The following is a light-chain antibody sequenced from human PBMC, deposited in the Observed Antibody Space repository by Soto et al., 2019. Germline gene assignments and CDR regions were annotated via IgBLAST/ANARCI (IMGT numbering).Light chain of an antibody. Sequence: EIMLTQSPGTLSLSPGERATLSCRASQSVSSSYLAWYQQKPGQAPRLLIYGASSRATGIPDRFSGSGSGKYFTLTISSLEPEDFAVYYCQQYCSSPRGGWTFGQGTKVEIK. CDR1: QSVSSSY. J-gene: IGKJ1*01. V-gene: IGKV3-20*01. CDR2: GAS. CDR3: QQYCSSPRGGWT.